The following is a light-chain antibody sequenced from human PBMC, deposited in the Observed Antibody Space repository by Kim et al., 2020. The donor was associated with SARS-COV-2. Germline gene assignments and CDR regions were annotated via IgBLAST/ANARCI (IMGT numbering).Light chain of an antibody. CDR3: QAWDSSTVV. CDR1: KLGDKY. V-gene: IGLV3-1*01. Sequence: VSPGQTASITCSGDKLGDKYACWYQQKPGQSPVLVIFQDSKRPSGIPERFSGSNSGNTATLTISGTQAMDEADYYCQAWDSSTVVFGGGTQLTAL. CDR2: QDS. J-gene: IGLJ2*01.